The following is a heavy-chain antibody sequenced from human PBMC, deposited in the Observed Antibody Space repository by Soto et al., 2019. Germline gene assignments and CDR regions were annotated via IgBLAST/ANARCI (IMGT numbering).Heavy chain of an antibody. CDR2: IKQDGSEK. V-gene: IGHV3-7*01. D-gene: IGHD3-3*01. CDR1: GFTFSSYW. Sequence: GGSLRLSCAASGFTFSSYWMSWVRQAPGKGLEWVANIKQDGSEKYYVDSVKGRFTISRDNAKNSLYLQMNSLRAEDTAVYYCARLGGYDFWSGPKGYYYYGMDVWGQGTTVTVSS. J-gene: IGHJ6*02. CDR3: ARLGGYDFWSGPKGYYYYGMDV.